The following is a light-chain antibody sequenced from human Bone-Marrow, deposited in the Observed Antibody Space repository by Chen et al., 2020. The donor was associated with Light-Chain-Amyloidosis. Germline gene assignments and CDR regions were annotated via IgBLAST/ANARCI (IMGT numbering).Light chain of an antibody. V-gene: IGKV3-20*01. CDR2: DAS. Sequence: EIVLTQSPGTLSLSPGERATLSCRASQSVSSSYLAWYQQNPGQAPRLLIYDASRRATGIPDRFSGSGSGTDFTLTISRLEPEDFAAYYCQQYGSSPLSFGGGTTVEIK. CDR1: QSVSSSY. J-gene: IGKJ4*01. CDR3: QQYGSSPLS.